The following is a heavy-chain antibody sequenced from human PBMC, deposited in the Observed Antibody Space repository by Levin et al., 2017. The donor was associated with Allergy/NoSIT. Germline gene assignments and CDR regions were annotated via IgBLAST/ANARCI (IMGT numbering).Heavy chain of an antibody. CDR2: ISSSSSYA. Sequence: LSLTCAASGFTFSDYYMSWIRQAPGKGLEWVSFISSSSSYAVYTDSVKGRFTISRDNAKNSLYLQMNSLRAEDTAVYYCARASRLPDYWGQGTLVTVAS. CDR1: GFTFSDYY. CDR3: ARASRLPDY. D-gene: IGHD6-25*01. J-gene: IGHJ4*02. V-gene: IGHV3-11*05.